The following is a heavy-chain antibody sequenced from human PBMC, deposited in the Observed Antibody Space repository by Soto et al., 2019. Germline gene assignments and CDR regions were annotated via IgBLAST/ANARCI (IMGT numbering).Heavy chain of an antibody. J-gene: IGHJ3*02. CDR2: VYYSGST. V-gene: IGHV4-59*08. CDR1: GGSISSYY. Sequence: SETLSLTCTVSGGSISSYYWNWIRQPPGKGLEWLGYVYYSGSTDYNPSLKSRVTISVDTSKNQFSLRLSSVTAADTAVYYCARLATDYDILTGRSDVFEIWGQGTLVTVSS. CDR3: ARLATDYDILTGRSDVFEI. D-gene: IGHD3-9*01.